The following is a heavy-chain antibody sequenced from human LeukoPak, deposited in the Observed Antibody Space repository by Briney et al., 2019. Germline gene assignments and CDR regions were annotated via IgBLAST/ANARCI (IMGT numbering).Heavy chain of an antibody. V-gene: IGHV3-23*01. D-gene: IGHD3-10*01. CDR1: GFTFSTYW. J-gene: IGHJ6*02. CDR2: ISGSGGST. Sequence: WGSLRLSCAASGFTFSTYWMSWVRQAPGKRLEWVSAISGSGGSTYYADSVRGRFTISRGNSKNTLYLQMNSLRAEDTAVYYCANGRGEDYGMDVWGQGTTVTVSS. CDR3: ANGRGEDYGMDV.